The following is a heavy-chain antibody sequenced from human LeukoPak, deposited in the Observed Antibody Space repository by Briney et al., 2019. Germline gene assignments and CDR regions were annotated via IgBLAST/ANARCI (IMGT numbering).Heavy chain of an antibody. D-gene: IGHD3-22*01. CDR1: GYIFTNSW. CDR2: IYPGDSDT. V-gene: IGHV5-51*01. Sequence: GESLKISCKTSGYIFTNSWIGWVRQMPGKGLEWMGIIYPGDSDTTYSPSFQGQVTISADKSISTAYLQWSSLKASDTAMYYCASAGDTSDYFYFSAFDIWGQGTMVTVSS. J-gene: IGHJ3*02. CDR3: ASAGDTSDYFYFSAFDI.